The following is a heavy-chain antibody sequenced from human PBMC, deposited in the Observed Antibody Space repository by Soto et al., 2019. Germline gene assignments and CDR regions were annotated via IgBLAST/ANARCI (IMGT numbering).Heavy chain of an antibody. Sequence: ASVKVSGKASGYTFTSYGISWVRQAPGQGLEWMGWISAYNGNTNYAQKLQGRVTMTTDTSTSTAYMELRSLRSDDTAVYYCARHEVGYCSGGSSYPLLRSCAFDIWGQGTMVTVSS. J-gene: IGHJ3*02. CDR2: ISAYNGNT. CDR3: ARHEVGYCSGGSSYPLLRSCAFDI. D-gene: IGHD2-15*01. CDR1: GYTFTSYG. V-gene: IGHV1-18*01.